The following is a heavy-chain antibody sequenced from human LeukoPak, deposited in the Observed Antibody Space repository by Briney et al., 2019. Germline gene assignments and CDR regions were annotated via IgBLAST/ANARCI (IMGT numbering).Heavy chain of an antibody. D-gene: IGHD2-2*01. CDR1: GFTVSSDY. J-gene: IGHJ4*02. CDR2: ICNDDSGGST. Sequence: GGSLRLSCAASGFTVSSDYMSWVRQAPGKGLEWVSVICNDDSGGSTYYADSVKGRFTISRDNFKNTLYLQMNSLRAEDTAVYYCARLPANWGQGTLVTVSS. CDR3: ARLPAN. V-gene: IGHV3-66*01.